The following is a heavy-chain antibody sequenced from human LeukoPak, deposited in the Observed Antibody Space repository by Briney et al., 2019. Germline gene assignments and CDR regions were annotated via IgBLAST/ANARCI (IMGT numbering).Heavy chain of an antibody. CDR1: GYTFTSYY. CDR3: ARGCSSTSCHLPSWFDP. Sequence: ASVKVSWKASGYTFTSYYMHWVRQAPGQGLEWMGIINPSGGSTSYAQKFQGRVTMTRDTSTSTVYMELSSLRSEDTAVYYCARGCSSTSCHLPSWFDPWGQGTLVTVSS. J-gene: IGHJ5*02. D-gene: IGHD2-2*01. CDR2: INPSGGST. V-gene: IGHV1-46*01.